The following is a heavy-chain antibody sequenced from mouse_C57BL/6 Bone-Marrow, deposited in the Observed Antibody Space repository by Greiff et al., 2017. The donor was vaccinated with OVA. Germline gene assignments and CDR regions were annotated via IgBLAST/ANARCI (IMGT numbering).Heavy chain of an antibody. CDR2: IYPRDGST. CDR1: GYTFTDHT. D-gene: IGHD2-3*01. V-gene: IGHV1-78*01. Sequence: QVQLQQSDAELVKPGASVKISCKASGYTFTDHTIHWMKQRPEQGLEWIGYIYPRDGSTKYNEKFKGKATLTADKSSSTAYMQLNSLTSEVSAVNFYARLGGYCSWFAYWGQGTLVTVSA. CDR3: ARLGGYCSWFAY. J-gene: IGHJ3*01.